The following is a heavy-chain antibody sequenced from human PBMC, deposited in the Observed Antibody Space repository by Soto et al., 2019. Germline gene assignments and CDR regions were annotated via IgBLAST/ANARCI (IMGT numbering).Heavy chain of an antibody. CDR3: ARRPAGDSHWYFDL. CDR2: VSVYGGST. J-gene: IGHJ2*01. CDR1: GFIFSDFA. Sequence: VQLLESGGDLVQPGESLRLSCAASGFIFSDFAMSWVRQTPGKGLEWVSAVSVYGGSTHYSDAVKGRFTISRDNSRDTLFLQMNSLRAEDTAVYYCARRPAGDSHWYFDLWGRGTLVTVSS. V-gene: IGHV3-23*01. D-gene: IGHD2-21*01.